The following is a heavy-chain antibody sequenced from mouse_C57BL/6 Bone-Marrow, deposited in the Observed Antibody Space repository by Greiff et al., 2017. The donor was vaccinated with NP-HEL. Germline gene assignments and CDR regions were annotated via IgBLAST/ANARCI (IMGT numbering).Heavy chain of an antibody. Sequence: QVQLKESGAELARPGASVKLSCKASGYTFTSYGISWVKQRTGQGLEWIGEIYPRSGNTYYNEKFKGKATLTADKSSSTAYMELRSLTSEDSAVYFCGRWGGPWFAYWGQGTLVTVSA. J-gene: IGHJ3*01. V-gene: IGHV1-81*01. CDR1: GYTFTSYG. CDR2: IYPRSGNT. CDR3: GRWGGPWFAY.